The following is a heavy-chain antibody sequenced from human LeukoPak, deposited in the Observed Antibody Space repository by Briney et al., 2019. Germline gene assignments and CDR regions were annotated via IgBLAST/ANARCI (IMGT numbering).Heavy chain of an antibody. CDR1: GDSSNTYY. V-gene: IGHV4-59*01. D-gene: IGHD5-12*01. J-gene: IGHJ2*01. CDR3: ARGVAIGDWYFDL. CDR2: VFNSGIT. Sequence: PSETLSLTCTVSGDSSNTYYWSWIRQPPGKGLEWIGYVFNSGITNYNPSLKSRLAILEDTSKNRFSLKLKSVTAADTAVYYCARGVAIGDWYFDLWGRGTLVTVSS.